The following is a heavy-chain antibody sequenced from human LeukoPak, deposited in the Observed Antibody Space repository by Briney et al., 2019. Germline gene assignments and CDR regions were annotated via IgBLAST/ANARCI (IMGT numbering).Heavy chain of an antibody. CDR1: GFTLSSYW. CDR3: TRDITLTRGGRSDY. J-gene: IGHJ4*02. CDR2: INSDGKTT. Sequence: PGGSLRLSCAASGFTLSSYWMHWVRQAPGKGLVWVSRINSDGKTTNYADSVKGRFTISRDNAKNTLYLQMNSLRAEDTAVYYCTRDITLTRGGRSDYWGQGALVTVSA. V-gene: IGHV3-74*01. D-gene: IGHD3-10*01.